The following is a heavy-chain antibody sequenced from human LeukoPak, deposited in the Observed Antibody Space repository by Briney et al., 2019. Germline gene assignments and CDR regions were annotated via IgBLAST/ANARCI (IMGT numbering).Heavy chain of an antibody. CDR3: TKSDGYGLIRI. V-gene: IGHV4-39*07. CDR2: IYYTGNT. CDR1: GDSIIGYY. J-gene: IGHJ3*02. D-gene: IGHD3-10*01. Sequence: PSETLSLTCSVSGDSIIGYYWGWIRQPPEKGLEWIGNIYYTGNTYYNSSLKSRVTISLDTSKNQFSLKVISMTAADTAAYYCTKSDGYGLIRICGRGTMVTVSS.